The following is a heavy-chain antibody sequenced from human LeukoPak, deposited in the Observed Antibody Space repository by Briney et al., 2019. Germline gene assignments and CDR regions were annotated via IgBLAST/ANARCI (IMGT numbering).Heavy chain of an antibody. V-gene: IGHV3-23*01. Sequence: GGSLRLSCAASGFTFSSYAMSWVRQAPGKGLEWVSGISGSGGSTYYADSVKGGFTISRDNSKNTLYLQMNSLRAEDTAVYYCAKGLQGYSSSWFDPWGQGTLVTVSS. J-gene: IGHJ5*02. CDR1: GFTFSSYA. CDR2: ISGSGGST. D-gene: IGHD4-11*01. CDR3: AKGLQGYSSSWFDP.